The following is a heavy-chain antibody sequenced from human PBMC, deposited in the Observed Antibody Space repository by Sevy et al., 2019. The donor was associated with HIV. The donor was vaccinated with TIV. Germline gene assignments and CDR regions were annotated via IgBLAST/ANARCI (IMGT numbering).Heavy chain of an antibody. CDR2: IKQDGSEM. CDR3: TTGHQELGM. CDR1: GFPFSSHW. J-gene: IGHJ4*02. Sequence: GGSLRLSCAASGFPFSSHWMTWVRQAPGKGLDWGASIKQDGSEMYYVDSVKGRLTISRDNAKNSVYLQMNSLRVEDTAMYYCTTGHQELGMRGQGTLVTVSS. D-gene: IGHD1-26*01. V-gene: IGHV3-7*01.